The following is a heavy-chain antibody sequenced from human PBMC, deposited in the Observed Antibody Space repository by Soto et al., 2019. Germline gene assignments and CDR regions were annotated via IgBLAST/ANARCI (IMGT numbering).Heavy chain of an antibody. D-gene: IGHD6-6*01. J-gene: IGHJ6*02. Sequence: PSQTLSLTCAISGDSVSSNSAAWNWIRQSPSRGLEWLGRTYYRSKWYNDYAVSVKSRITINPDTSKNQFSLQLNSVTPEDTAVYYFARDPSIAALDYYYGMDVWGQGTTVTVSS. CDR2: TYYRSKWYN. V-gene: IGHV6-1*01. CDR3: ARDPSIAALDYYYGMDV. CDR1: GDSVSSNSAA.